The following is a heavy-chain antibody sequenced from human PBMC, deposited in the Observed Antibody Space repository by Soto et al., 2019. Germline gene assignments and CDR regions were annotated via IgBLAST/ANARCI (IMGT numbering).Heavy chain of an antibody. CDR2: IIPIFGTA. CDR1: GGPFSSYA. CDR3: AKYYYDSSGYYSDYYYGMDV. J-gene: IGHJ6*02. V-gene: IGHV1-69*13. D-gene: IGHD3-22*01. Sequence: SVKVSCKASGGPFSSYAISWVRQAPGQGLEWMGGIIPIFGTANYAQKFQGRVTITADESTSTAYMELSSLRSEDTAVYYCAKYYYDSSGYYSDYYYGMDVWCQGTTVTVSS.